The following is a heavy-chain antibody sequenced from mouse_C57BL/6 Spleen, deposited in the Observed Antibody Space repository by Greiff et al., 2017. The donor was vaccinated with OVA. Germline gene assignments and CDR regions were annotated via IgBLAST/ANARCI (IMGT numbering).Heavy chain of an antibody. J-gene: IGHJ3*01. Sequence: QVQLQQSGPELVKPGASVKISCKASGYTFTDYYINWVKQRPGQGLEWIGWIFPGSGSTYYNEKFKGKATLTVDKASSTAYMLLSSLRSEVSSVDFSGHYEGRAWFAYWGKGTLVTVSA. CDR2: IFPGSGST. CDR1: GYTFTDYY. D-gene: IGHD2-4*01. V-gene: IGHV1-75*01. CDR3: GHYEGRAWFAY.